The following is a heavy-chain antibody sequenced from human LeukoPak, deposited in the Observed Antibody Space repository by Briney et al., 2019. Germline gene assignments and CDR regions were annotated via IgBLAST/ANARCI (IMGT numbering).Heavy chain of an antibody. CDR2: IYYDGSNQ. V-gene: IGHV3-33*01. J-gene: IGHJ4*02. CDR1: GLRFRNCG. D-gene: IGHD1-26*01. Sequence: GGSLRLSCVVSGLRFRNCGMHWVRQAPGKGLEWVAVIYYDGSNQYYVDSVKGRFTVSRDNAKNTLYLRMDSLRAEDTAVYYCATDRNSGKYYDYWGQGTLVAVSS. CDR3: ATDRNSGKYYDY.